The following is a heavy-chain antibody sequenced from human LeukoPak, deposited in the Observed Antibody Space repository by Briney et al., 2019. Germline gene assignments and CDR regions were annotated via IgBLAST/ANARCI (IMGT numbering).Heavy chain of an antibody. D-gene: IGHD1-26*01. Sequence: GGSLRLSCAASGFTFSSYGMHWVRQAPGKGLEWVAVISYDGSNKYYADSVKGRFTISRDNSKNTLYLQMNSLRAEDTAAYYCARDGSGSYTHLDYWGQGTLVTVSS. J-gene: IGHJ4*02. CDR3: ARDGSGSYTHLDY. V-gene: IGHV3-30*03. CDR1: GFTFSSYG. CDR2: ISYDGSNK.